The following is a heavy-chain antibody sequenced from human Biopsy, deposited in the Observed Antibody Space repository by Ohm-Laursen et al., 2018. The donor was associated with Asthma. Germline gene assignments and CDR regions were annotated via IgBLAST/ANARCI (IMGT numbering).Heavy chain of an antibody. D-gene: IGHD3-22*01. J-gene: IGHJ5*02. CDR2: ISASGVRT. CDR1: GFTFHNYV. Sequence: GSLRLSCAASGFTFHNYVMHWVRQAPGKGLEWVSSISASGVRTFYADSVKGRFTVSRDSSRNTLYLQLSTLRVEDTAVYFCAKITTDRRKANNWFDPWGQGTLVTVSS. CDR3: AKITTDRRKANNWFDP. V-gene: IGHV3-23*01.